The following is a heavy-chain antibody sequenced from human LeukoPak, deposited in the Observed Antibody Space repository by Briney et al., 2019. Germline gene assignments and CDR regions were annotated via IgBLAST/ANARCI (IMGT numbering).Heavy chain of an antibody. D-gene: IGHD3-9*01. CDR1: GFAFSTYG. CDR3: AKDARSFDWLYDH. J-gene: IGHJ4*02. CDR2: IRSDGSHD. V-gene: IGHV3-30*02. Sequence: GGSLRLSCVTSGFAFSTYGVHWVRQAPGKGLERVAYIRSDGSHDSYADSVTGRFTISRDNSKNTLYLQMNSLRIEDTSMYYCAKDARSFDWLYDHWGQGILVTVSS.